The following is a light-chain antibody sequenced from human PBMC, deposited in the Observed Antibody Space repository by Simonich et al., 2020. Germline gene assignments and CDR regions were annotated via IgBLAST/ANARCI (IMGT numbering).Light chain of an antibody. V-gene: IGKV4-1*01. Sequence: DIVMTQSPDSLAVSLGERATINCKSSQSVLYSSNNKNYLAWYQQKPGQPPKLLIYWASTRGSGVPDRFRGSGSGTDFTLPISSLQAEDVAVYYCQQYYSTPLTFGGGTKVEIK. J-gene: IGKJ4*01. CDR3: QQYYSTPLT. CDR2: WAS. CDR1: QSVLYSSNNKNY.